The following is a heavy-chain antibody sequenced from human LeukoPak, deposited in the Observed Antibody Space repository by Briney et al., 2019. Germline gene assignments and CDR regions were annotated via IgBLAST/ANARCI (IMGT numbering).Heavy chain of an antibody. CDR1: GYTLTELS. CDR2: FDPEDGET. D-gene: IGHD3-10*01. V-gene: IGHV1-24*01. Sequence: ASVKVSCKVSGYTLTELSMHRVRQAPGKGLEWMGGFDPEDGETIYAQKFQGRVTMTEDTSTDTAYMELSSLRSEDTAVYYCATMQNYYGSGSLEDWGQGTLVTVSS. J-gene: IGHJ4*02. CDR3: ATMQNYYGSGSLED.